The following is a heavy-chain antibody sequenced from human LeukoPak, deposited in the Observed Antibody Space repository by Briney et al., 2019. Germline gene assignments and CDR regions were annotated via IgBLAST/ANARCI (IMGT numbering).Heavy chain of an antibody. CDR1: GYTFTGYY. CDR2: INPNSGGT. Sequence: ASVKVSCKASGYTFTGYYMHWVRQAPGQGLEWMGWINPNSGGTNYAQKFQGWVTMTRDTSISTAYMELSRLRSDDTAVYYCARDLAYYDFWSGYYYNWFDPWGQGTLVTVSS. D-gene: IGHD3-3*01. CDR3: ARDLAYYDFWSGYYYNWFDP. J-gene: IGHJ5*02. V-gene: IGHV1-2*04.